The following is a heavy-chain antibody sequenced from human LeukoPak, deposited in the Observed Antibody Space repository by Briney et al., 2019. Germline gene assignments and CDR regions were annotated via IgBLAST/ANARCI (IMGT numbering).Heavy chain of an antibody. D-gene: IGHD6-19*01. CDR1: GFTFNRYG. CDR2: ISDSGDTI. Sequence: GGSLRLSCAASGFTFNRYGMSWVRQAPGKGLEWVSGISDSGDTIYYADSVKGRFTISRDNSKKTLYLQMNSLRGEDTAVYYCAREGGSGWYSGWFDPWGQGTQVTVSS. J-gene: IGHJ5*02. V-gene: IGHV3-23*01. CDR3: AREGGSGWYSGWFDP.